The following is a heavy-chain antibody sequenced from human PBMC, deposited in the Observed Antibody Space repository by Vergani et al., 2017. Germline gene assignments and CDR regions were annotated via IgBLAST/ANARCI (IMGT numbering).Heavy chain of an antibody. V-gene: IGHV4-61*02. CDR3: ARGNRFCSSTSCYESPIGCSGGSCHPPLYYFDY. Sequence: QVQLQESGPGLVKPSQTLSLTCTVSGGSISSGSYYWSWIRQPAGKGLEWIGRIYTSGSTNYNPSLKSRVTISVDTSKNQFSLKLSSVTAADTAVYYCARGNRFCSSTSCYESPIGCSGGSCHPPLYYFDYWGQGTLVTVSS. J-gene: IGHJ4*02. CDR2: IYTSGST. CDR1: GGSISSGSYY. D-gene: IGHD2-2*01.